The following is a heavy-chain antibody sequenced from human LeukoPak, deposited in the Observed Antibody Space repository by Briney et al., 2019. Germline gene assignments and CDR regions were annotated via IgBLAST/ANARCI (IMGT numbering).Heavy chain of an antibody. J-gene: IGHJ4*02. CDR2: ISGSGGST. CDR1: GFTFSSYA. Sequence: GGSLRLSCAASGFTFSSYAMSWVRQAPGEGLEWVSGISGSGGSTYYADSVKGRFTISRDNSKNTLFLQMNSLSAEDTAVYYCAKAPNVVGALAFDYWGQGTLVTVSS. D-gene: IGHD1-26*01. V-gene: IGHV3-23*01. CDR3: AKAPNVVGALAFDY.